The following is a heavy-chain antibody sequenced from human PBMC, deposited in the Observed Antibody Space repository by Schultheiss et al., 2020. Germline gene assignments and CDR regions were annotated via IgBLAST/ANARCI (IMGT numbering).Heavy chain of an antibody. J-gene: IGHJ4*02. D-gene: IGHD3-22*01. Sequence: SATLSLTCTVSGGSISSYYWSWIRQPPGKGLEWIGYIYYSGSTYYNPSLKSRVTISVDTSKNQFSLKLSSVTAADTAVYYCARDHFSYYYDSSGYYEPMFDYWGQGTLVTVSS. CDR2: IYYSGST. V-gene: IGHV4-59*12. CDR1: GGSISSYY. CDR3: ARDHFSYYYDSSGYYEPMFDY.